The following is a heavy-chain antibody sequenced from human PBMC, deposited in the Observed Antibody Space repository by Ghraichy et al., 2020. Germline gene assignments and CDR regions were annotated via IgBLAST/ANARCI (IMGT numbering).Heavy chain of an antibody. Sequence: GGSLRLSCAASGFTFSSYWMSWVRQAPGKGLEWVANIKQDGSEKYYVDSVKGRFTISRDNAKNSLYLQMNSLRAEDTAVYYCARLVVVITTNYFDYWGQGTLVTVSS. D-gene: IGHD3-22*01. CDR2: IKQDGSEK. J-gene: IGHJ4*02. CDR3: ARLVVVITTNYFDY. CDR1: GFTFSSYW. V-gene: IGHV3-7*01.